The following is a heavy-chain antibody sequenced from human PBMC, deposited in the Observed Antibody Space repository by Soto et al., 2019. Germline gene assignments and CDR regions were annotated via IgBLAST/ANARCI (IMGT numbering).Heavy chain of an antibody. Sequence: GESLKISCKGSGYSFTSYWIGWVRQMPGKGLEWMGIIYPGDSDTRYSPSFQGQVTISADKSISTAYLQWSRLKASDTAMYYCARHGEGDGYNDYYYYYGMDVWGQGTTVTVSS. D-gene: IGHD5-12*01. CDR3: ARHGEGDGYNDYYYYYGMDV. CDR1: GYSFTSYW. J-gene: IGHJ6*02. V-gene: IGHV5-51*01. CDR2: IYPGDSDT.